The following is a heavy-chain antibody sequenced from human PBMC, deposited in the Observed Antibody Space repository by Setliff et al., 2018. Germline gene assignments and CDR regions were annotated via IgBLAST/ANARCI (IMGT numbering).Heavy chain of an antibody. CDR3: ARSPFRASRSYRYLGDAFDI. CDR1: GFTFSNYE. D-gene: IGHD3-16*02. Sequence: PGGSLRLSCAASGFTFSNYEMNWVRQAPGKGLEWVSYISYSGSTMYYADSVKGRFTISRDNAKNSLYLQMNSLRAEDTAVYYCARSPFRASRSYRYLGDAFDIWGQGTMVT. V-gene: IGHV3-48*03. CDR2: ISYSGSTM. J-gene: IGHJ3*02.